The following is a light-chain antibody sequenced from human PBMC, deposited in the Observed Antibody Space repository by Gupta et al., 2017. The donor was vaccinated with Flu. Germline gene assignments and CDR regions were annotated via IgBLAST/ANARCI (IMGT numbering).Light chain of an antibody. CDR1: SSNLGSTS. CDR2: SNN. CDR3: ATWDNSLSGRV. V-gene: IGLV1-44*01. Sequence: QSLLTPPPSASGTPGPRVPISCSGSSSNLGSTSVNWYQQISGTAPKLLMYSNNERASGGPDRFSGAKSGASASMASSGLQSDDEADYYCATWDNSLSGRVFGGGTKLTVL. J-gene: IGLJ3*02.